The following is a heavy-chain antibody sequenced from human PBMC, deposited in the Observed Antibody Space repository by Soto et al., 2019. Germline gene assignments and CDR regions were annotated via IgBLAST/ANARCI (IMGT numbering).Heavy chain of an antibody. V-gene: IGHV3-15*01. Sequence: EVQLVESGGDLVKPGGSLRLSCAGSGFIFSNAWMSWVRQAPGKGLEWVARIKSKPDGATIDYAAPVKGRFTISRDDSKSTVYLQMTSLKTEDTGVFYCATGALFDYWGQGTLVTVSS. CDR1: GFIFSNAW. CDR2: IKSKPDGATI. J-gene: IGHJ4*02. CDR3: ATGALFDY.